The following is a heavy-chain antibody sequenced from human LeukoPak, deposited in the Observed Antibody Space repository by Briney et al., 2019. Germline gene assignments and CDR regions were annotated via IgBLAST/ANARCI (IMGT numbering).Heavy chain of an antibody. D-gene: IGHD3-22*01. CDR1: GFTFDDYA. Sequence: GGSLRLSRAASGFTFDDYAMHWVRQAPGKGLEWVSGISWNSGSIGYADSVKGRFTISRDNAKNSLHLQMNSLRAEDTALYYCAKGQGVDYYDSSGYFRYWGQGTLVTVSS. CDR3: AKGQGVDYYDSSGYFRY. J-gene: IGHJ4*02. V-gene: IGHV3-9*01. CDR2: ISWNSGSI.